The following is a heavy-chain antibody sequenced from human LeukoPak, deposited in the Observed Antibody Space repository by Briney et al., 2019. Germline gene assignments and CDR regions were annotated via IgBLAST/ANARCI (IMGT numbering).Heavy chain of an antibody. CDR1: GGPFSHYY. V-gene: IGHV4-34*01. Sequence: PSETLSLTCAVSGGPFSHYYWNWIRRSPGKGLEWIGEITHTRRTNYNPVLRSRVTISVDTSRNQFSLKLRSMTAADTAVYYCARGGRWESYSAFDIWGQGTTVSVSS. J-gene: IGHJ3*02. CDR2: ITHTRRT. D-gene: IGHD1-26*01. CDR3: ARGGRWESYSAFDI.